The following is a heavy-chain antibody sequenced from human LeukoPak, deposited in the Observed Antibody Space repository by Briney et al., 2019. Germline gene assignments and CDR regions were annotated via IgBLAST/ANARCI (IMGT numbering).Heavy chain of an antibody. CDR2: IRFDGSNK. D-gene: IGHD3-10*01. CDR3: AKGRRFGELTFDY. J-gene: IGHJ4*02. CDR1: GFTFSSYG. Sequence: PGGSLRLSCAASGFTFSSYGIHWVRQAPGKGLEWVAFIRFDGSNKYYSDSVKGRFTISRDNSKTTLYLQMNSLRAEDTAVYYCAKGRRFGELTFDYWGQGTLVTVSS. V-gene: IGHV3-30*02.